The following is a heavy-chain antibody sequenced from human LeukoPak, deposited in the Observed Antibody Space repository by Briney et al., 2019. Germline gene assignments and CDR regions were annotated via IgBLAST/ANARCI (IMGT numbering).Heavy chain of an antibody. CDR1: GGSISSSSYY. Sequence: PSETLSLTCTVSGGSISSSSYYWGWIRQPPGKGLEWIGSIYYSGSTYYNPSLKSRVTISVDTSKNQFSLKLSSVTAADTAVYYCAITTLLLANYWGQGTLVTVSS. V-gene: IGHV4-39*07. CDR3: AITTLLLANY. CDR2: IYYSGST. J-gene: IGHJ4*02. D-gene: IGHD1-26*01.